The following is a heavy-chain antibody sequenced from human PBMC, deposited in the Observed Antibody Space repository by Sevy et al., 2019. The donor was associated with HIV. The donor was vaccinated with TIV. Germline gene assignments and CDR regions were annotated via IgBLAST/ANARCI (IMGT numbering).Heavy chain of an antibody. Sequence: GGSLRLSCAGSGFTFSSYWMSWVRPAPGKGLEVVANINQDGSGKNYVDSLKGRFTISRDNAKNSLYLQMNSLRAEDKAVYYCARDPFSKADYWGQGTLVTVSS. J-gene: IGHJ4*02. V-gene: IGHV3-7*01. D-gene: IGHD4-4*01. CDR2: INQDGSGK. CDR3: ARDPFSKADY. CDR1: GFTFSSYW.